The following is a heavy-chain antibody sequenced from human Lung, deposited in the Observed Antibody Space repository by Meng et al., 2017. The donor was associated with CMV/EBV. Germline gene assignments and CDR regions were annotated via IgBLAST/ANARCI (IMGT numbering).Heavy chain of an antibody. CDR2: TYYRSKWYN. CDR3: ARFGTVGAGSGVYFDY. CDR1: GDSVSSNSAA. D-gene: IGHD3-10*01. J-gene: IGHJ4*02. V-gene: IGHV6-1*01. Sequence: LRLSCAISGDSVSSNSAAWNWIRQSPSRGLEWLGRTYYRSKWYNDYAVSVKSRITINPDTSKNQFSLQLNSVTPEDTAVYYCARFGTVGAGSGVYFDYWGQGTLVXVSS.